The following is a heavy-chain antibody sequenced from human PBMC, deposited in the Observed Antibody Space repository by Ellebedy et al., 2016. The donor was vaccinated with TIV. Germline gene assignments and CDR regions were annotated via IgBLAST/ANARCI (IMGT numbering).Heavy chain of an antibody. Sequence: PGGSLRLSCAASGFTFSDYYMSWIRQAPGKGLEWVSYISSSGSTIYYAVSVKGRFTIPRDNAKNSLYLQMNSLRAEDTAVYYCARGTDWFGELLGSPPRNWFDPWGQGTLVTVSS. V-gene: IGHV3-11*01. CDR3: ARGTDWFGELLGSPPRNWFDP. CDR2: ISSSGSTI. CDR1: GFTFSDYY. D-gene: IGHD3-10*01. J-gene: IGHJ5*02.